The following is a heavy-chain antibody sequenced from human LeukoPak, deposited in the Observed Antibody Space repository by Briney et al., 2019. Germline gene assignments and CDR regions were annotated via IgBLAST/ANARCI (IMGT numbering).Heavy chain of an antibody. Sequence: SETLSLTCTVSGGSIDSNYWTWIRQPPGKGLEWIGYIYYSGNTNYNPSLDSRATLSVDTSKNQFSLRLTSVTAADTAVYYCARVRVGGTFYYFDYWGQGTLVTVSS. D-gene: IGHD2/OR15-2a*01. J-gene: IGHJ4*02. V-gene: IGHV4-59*12. CDR2: IYYSGNT. CDR1: GGSIDSNY. CDR3: ARVRVGGTFYYFDY.